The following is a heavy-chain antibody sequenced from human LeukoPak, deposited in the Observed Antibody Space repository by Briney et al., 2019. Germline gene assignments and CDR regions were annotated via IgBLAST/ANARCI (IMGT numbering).Heavy chain of an antibody. CDR2: INPNSGGT. CDR3: ARDQHPEYDFWRGPYYFDY. Sequence: ASVKVSCKASGYTFTGYYMHWVRQAPGQGLEWMGWINPNSGGTNYAQKFQGRVTMTRDTSISTAYMELSRLRSDDTAVYYCARDQHPEYDFWRGPYYFDYWGQGTLVTVSS. CDR1: GYTFTGYY. D-gene: IGHD3-3*01. J-gene: IGHJ4*02. V-gene: IGHV1-2*02.